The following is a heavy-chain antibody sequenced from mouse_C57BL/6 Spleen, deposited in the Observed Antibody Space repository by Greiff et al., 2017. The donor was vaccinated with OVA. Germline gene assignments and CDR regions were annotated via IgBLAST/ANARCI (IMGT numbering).Heavy chain of an antibody. CDR3: AKEGNHWYFDV. D-gene: IGHD2-1*01. J-gene: IGHJ1*03. Sequence: VKLVESGPGLVQPSQSLSITCTVSGFSLTSYGVHWVRQSPGKGLEWLGVIWRGGSTDYNAAFMSRLSITKDNSKSQVFFKMNSLQADDTAIYYCAKEGNHWYFDVWGTGTTVTVSS. CDR2: IWRGGST. V-gene: IGHV2-5*01. CDR1: GFSLTSYG.